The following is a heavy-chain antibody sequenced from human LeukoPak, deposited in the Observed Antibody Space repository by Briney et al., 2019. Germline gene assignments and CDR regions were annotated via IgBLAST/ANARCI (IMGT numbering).Heavy chain of an antibody. CDR1: GGSISSGGYY. Sequence: SQTLSLTCTVSGGSISSGGYYWGWIRQPPGKGLEWIGSIYYSGSTYYNPSLKSRVTIAVDPSKNQFSLKLSSVPAADTAVYYCATDSLPPGRAYNWFDPWGQGTLVTVSS. D-gene: IGHD3-10*01. J-gene: IGHJ5*02. V-gene: IGHV4-39*07. CDR3: ATDSLPPGRAYNWFDP. CDR2: IYYSGST.